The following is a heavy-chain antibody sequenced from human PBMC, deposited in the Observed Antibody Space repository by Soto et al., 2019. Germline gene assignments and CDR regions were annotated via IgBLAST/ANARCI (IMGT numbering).Heavy chain of an antibody. CDR1: GYTFTSYA. Sequence: AASVKVSCKASGYTFTSYAINWVRQAPGQGLEWMGWMNPNSGNTGYAQKFQGRVTMTRNTSISTAYMALSSLRSEDTAVYYCARAPLPPITMVRGVTRTYYGMDVWGQGTTVTVSS. CDR2: MNPNSGNT. J-gene: IGHJ6*02. CDR3: ARAPLPPITMVRGVTRTYYGMDV. D-gene: IGHD3-10*01. V-gene: IGHV1-8*01.